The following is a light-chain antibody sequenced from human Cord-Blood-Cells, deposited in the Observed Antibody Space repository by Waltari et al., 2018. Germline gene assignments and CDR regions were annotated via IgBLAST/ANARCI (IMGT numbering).Light chain of an antibody. CDR3: QQSYSTPFT. V-gene: IGKV1-39*01. Sequence: IQLTQSPPSLSASVEERVTITCRASQSISSYLNWYQQKPGKAPKLLIYAASSLQSGVPSRFSGSGSGTDFTLTISSLQPEDFATYYCQQSYSTPFTFGPGTKVDIK. CDR1: QSISSY. CDR2: AAS. J-gene: IGKJ3*01.